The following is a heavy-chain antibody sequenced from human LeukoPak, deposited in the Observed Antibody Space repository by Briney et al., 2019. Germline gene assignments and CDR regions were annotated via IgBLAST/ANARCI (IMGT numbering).Heavy chain of an antibody. CDR3: ARESPLTMVRGVIIVIDY. CDR2: INHSGST. D-gene: IGHD3-10*01. Sequence: SETLSLTCAVYGGSFSGYYWSWIRQPPGKGLEWIGEINHSGSTNYNPSLKSRVTTSVDTSKNQFSLKLSSVTAADTAVYYCARESPLTMVRGVIIVIDYWGQGTLVTVSS. V-gene: IGHV4-34*01. CDR1: GGSFSGYY. J-gene: IGHJ4*02.